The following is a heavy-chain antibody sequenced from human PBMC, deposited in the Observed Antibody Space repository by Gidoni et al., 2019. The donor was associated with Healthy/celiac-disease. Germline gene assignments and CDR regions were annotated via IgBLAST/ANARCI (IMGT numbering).Heavy chain of an antibody. CDR2: IYYRGST. J-gene: IGHJ5*02. CDR3: ARYQPWEPPADKWFDP. V-gene: IGHV4-59*01. CDR1: RGPISSYY. D-gene: IGHD1-26*01. Sequence: QVQLQESGPGLAKPPETLSLTCTVSRGPISSYYWSWIRQTPGKGLEWIGYIYYRGSTNYNPSLKSRVTISVDTSKNQFSLKLSSVTAADTAVYYCARYQPWEPPADKWFDPWGQGTLVTVSS.